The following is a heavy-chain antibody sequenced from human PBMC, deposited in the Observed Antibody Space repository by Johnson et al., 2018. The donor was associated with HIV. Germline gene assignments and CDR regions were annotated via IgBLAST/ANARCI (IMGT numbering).Heavy chain of an antibody. V-gene: IGHV3-30*02. D-gene: IGHD4-17*01. CDR3: ARSTVTTFIVFDI. CDR1: GFTFDDYG. J-gene: IGHJ3*02. CDR2: IRYDGSNK. Sequence: QVQLVESGGGVVRPGGSLRLSCAASGFTFDDYGMSWVRQGPGKGLEWVAFIRYDGSNKYYADSGKGRFTISRDNSKNTLYLQMNSLRAEDTTVYYCARSTVTTFIVFDIWGQGTMVTVSS.